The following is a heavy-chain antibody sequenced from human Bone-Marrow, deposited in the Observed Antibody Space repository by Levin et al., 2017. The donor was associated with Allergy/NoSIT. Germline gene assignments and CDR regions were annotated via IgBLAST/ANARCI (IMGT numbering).Heavy chain of an antibody. D-gene: IGHD6-19*01. CDR3: ARTISVAGSDAFDI. CDR1: GYTFTDYY. V-gene: IGHV1-2*06. J-gene: IGHJ3*02. Sequence: GESLKISCKASGYTFTDYYLHWVRQAPGQGLEWMGRITPNGGGTNYAHKFQGRVTMTRATSISTGYMELSRLTSDDTAMYYCARTISVAGSDAFDIWGQGTLVTVSS. CDR2: ITPNGGGT.